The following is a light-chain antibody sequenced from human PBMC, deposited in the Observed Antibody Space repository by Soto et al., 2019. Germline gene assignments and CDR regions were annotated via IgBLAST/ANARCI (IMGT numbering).Light chain of an antibody. Sequence: QSVLTQSPSASASLGASVKLTCTLSSGHSSYAIAWHQQQPEKGPRYLMKVNGDGSHTKGDGIPDRFAGSSSGAERYLTISSLQSEDEADYYCQTWGTGNVVFGGGTKLTVL. J-gene: IGLJ2*01. CDR3: QTWGTGNVV. CDR1: SGHSSYA. CDR2: VNGDGSH. V-gene: IGLV4-69*01.